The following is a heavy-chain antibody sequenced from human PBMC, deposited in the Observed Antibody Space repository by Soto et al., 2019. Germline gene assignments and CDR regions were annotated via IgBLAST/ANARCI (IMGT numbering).Heavy chain of an antibody. CDR3: ARDLQSETQGDAFDI. J-gene: IGHJ3*02. CDR2: INPSGGST. Sequence: VKVSCKASGYTFTSYYMHWVRQAPGQGLEWMGIINPSGGSTSYAQKFQGRVTMTRDTSTSTVYMELSNLRSEDTAVYYCARDLQSETQGDAFDIWGQGTMVTISS. CDR1: GYTFTSYY. D-gene: IGHD6-19*01. V-gene: IGHV1-46*01.